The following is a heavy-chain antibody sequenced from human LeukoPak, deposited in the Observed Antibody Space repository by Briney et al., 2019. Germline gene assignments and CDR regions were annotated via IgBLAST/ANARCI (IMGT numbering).Heavy chain of an antibody. CDR1: GFTFSSYG. V-gene: IGHV3-33*01. Sequence: GRSLRLTCAASGFTFSSYGMHWVRQGPGKGLEWVTFIWYDGTDKNYADSVKGRFTISRDNSKNTLYLQMNSLRAEDTVVYYCARSGSTYYYGMDVWGQGTTVTVSS. J-gene: IGHJ6*02. D-gene: IGHD3-10*01. CDR2: IWYDGTDK. CDR3: ARSGSTYYYGMDV.